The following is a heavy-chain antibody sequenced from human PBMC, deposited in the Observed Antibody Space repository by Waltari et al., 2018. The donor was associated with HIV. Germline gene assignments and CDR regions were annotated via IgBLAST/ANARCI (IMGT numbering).Heavy chain of an antibody. V-gene: IGHV3-53*01. Sequence: EVRLVESGRALIQPGGSLRLSCVGSGFSVADHYLNWFRQAPGKGLEWVAIMFSGGSTYYADSVRGRFIISRDNSKNTLYLQMNSLTAEDTAIYYCARGLGLTVAVSGIRPFDYWGQGTLVTVSS. CDR3: ARGLGLTVAVSGIRPFDY. J-gene: IGHJ4*02. CDR1: GFSVADHY. D-gene: IGHD6-19*01. CDR2: MFSGGST.